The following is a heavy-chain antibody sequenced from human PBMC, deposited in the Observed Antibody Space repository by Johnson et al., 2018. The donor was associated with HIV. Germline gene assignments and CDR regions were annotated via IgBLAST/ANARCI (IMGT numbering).Heavy chain of an antibody. CDR2: IKWSGGST. CDR3: ARGPKNPGLDAFDI. CDR1: GFTFDDYG. D-gene: IGHD1-14*01. V-gene: IGHV3-20*04. J-gene: IGHJ3*02. Sequence: VQLVESGGGLVQPGGSLRLSCAASGFTFDDYGMSWVRQGPGKRLEWVSGIKWSGGSTGYADSVKARFMISRDNSKNSLYLQMNSLKTEDTAVYYCARGPKNPGLDAFDIWGQGTVVTVAS.